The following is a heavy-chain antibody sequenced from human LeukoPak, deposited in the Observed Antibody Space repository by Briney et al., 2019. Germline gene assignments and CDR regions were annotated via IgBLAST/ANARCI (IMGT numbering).Heavy chain of an antibody. V-gene: IGHV3-64*01. D-gene: IGHD6-19*01. CDR2: ISYNGDST. J-gene: IGHJ4*02. Sequence: PGGSLRLSCAASGFTFTSYVMYWVRQAPGRGLEYVSVISYNGDSTYYANSVKGRFTISRDNSKNMLYLQMGSLRDEDMAVYYRARRDTSGYFADYWGQGTLVTASS. CDR3: ARRDTSGYFADY. CDR1: GFTFTSYV.